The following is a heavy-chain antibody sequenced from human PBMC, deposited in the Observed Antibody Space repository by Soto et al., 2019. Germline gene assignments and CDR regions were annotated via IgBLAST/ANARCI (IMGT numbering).Heavy chain of an antibody. Sequence: QVQLVQSGAEVKKPGASVKVSCKASGYTFTSYGVSWVRQAPGQGLEWMGWISAYNGNTNYAQKLQGRVTMTTDTSTSTAYMELRSLRSDDTAVYYWAGTRGYYDFPRIYYCAMDVWGQGTTVTVSS. CDR3: AGTRGYYDFPRIYYCAMDV. D-gene: IGHD3-3*01. CDR2: ISAYNGNT. V-gene: IGHV1-18*01. CDR1: GYTFTSYG. J-gene: IGHJ6*02.